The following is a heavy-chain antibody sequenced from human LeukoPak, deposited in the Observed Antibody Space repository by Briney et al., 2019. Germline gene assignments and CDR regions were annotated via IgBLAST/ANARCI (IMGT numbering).Heavy chain of an antibody. V-gene: IGHV5-51*01. J-gene: IGHJ5*02. Sequence: GESLKISCKGSGYNFINYWIGWVRQMPGKDLEWMGIIYPGDSETKYNPSFQGQVTISADKSITTAYLQWSSLKASDTAMYYCARGGGYCGSTSCYKRWFDPWGQGTLVTVSS. CDR1: GYNFINYW. CDR3: ARGGGYCGSTSCYKRWFDP. D-gene: IGHD2-2*02. CDR2: IYPGDSET.